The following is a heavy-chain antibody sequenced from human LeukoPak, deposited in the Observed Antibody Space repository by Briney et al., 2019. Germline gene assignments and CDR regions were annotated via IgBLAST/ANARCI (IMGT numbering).Heavy chain of an antibody. J-gene: IGHJ4*02. V-gene: IGHV3-23*01. Sequence: PGGPVTLFCGASGFTFSSYPMSWVRQAPGKALEWVSAVSGGEDCTYYADSVKRRYTISRDNSKHTLYLQMDSVRPEDTAVYYCAKEEDYLGSGSYFYWGEGTLVTVSS. D-gene: IGHD3-10*01. CDR1: GFTFSSYP. CDR3: AKEEDYLGSGSYFY. CDR2: VSGGEDCT.